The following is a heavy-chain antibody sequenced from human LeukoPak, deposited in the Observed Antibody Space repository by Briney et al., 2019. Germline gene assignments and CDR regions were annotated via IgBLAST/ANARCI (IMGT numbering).Heavy chain of an antibody. V-gene: IGHV3-21*01. D-gene: IGHD6-19*01. J-gene: IGHJ4*02. CDR2: ISSGSSYI. CDR1: GFTFSSYS. CDR3: ARVYIGVAGLPTHFDY. Sequence: GGSLRLSCAASGFTFSSYSMTWVRQAPGKGLEWVSSISSGSSYIYYADSVKGRFTISRDNAKNSLYLQMNSLRAEDTALYYCARVYIGVAGLPTHFDYWGQGTLVTVSS.